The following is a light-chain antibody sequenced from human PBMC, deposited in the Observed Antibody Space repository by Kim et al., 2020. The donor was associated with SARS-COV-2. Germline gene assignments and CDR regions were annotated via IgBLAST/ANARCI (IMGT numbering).Light chain of an antibody. CDR3: TSYTSSITWV. CDR1: SSDVGGYSV. J-gene: IGLJ3*02. CDR2: AVT. Sequence: GQRISISCTGTSSDVGGYSVVSWYQQHPGKAPKLMIYAVTKRTSGVSSRFSGSKSGNTASLTISGLQAEDEADYYCTSYTSSITWVFGGGTQLTVL. V-gene: IGLV2-14*04.